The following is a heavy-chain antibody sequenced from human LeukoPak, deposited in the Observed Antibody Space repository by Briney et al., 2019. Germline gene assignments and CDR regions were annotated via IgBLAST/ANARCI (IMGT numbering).Heavy chain of an antibody. D-gene: IGHD2-8*02. J-gene: IGHJ4*02. Sequence: GGSLRLSCAASGFTFSSYSMNWVRQAPGKGLEWVSSISSSSSYIYYADSVKGRFTISRDNAKNSLYLQMNSLRAEDTAVYYCGRDRGYSTDLRVGYHFDYWGQGTLVTVSS. V-gene: IGHV3-21*01. CDR1: GFTFSSYS. CDR3: GRDRGYSTDLRVGYHFDY. CDR2: ISSSSSYI.